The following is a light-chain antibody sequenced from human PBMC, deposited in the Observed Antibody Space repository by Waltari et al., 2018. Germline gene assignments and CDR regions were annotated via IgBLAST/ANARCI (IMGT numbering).Light chain of an antibody. Sequence: DIHLTQSPSTLSASVGDRVTITCRASQNIDTWLAWYQQKPGKGPKLLIYKASYLQSGVPSRFSGRGSGTEFTLTIDSLQPDDFATYHCQQYNSYSCGFGPGTTVDLK. V-gene: IGKV1-5*03. CDR1: QNIDTW. J-gene: IGKJ3*01. CDR2: KAS. CDR3: QQYNSYSCG.